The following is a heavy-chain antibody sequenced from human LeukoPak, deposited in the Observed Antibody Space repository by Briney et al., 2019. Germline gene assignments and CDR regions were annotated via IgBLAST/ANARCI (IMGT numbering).Heavy chain of an antibody. D-gene: IGHD5-24*01. CDR3: AKAQVEMATITPDFDY. Sequence: PGGSLRLSCAASGFTFSSYAMSWVRQAPGKGLEWVSAISGSGGSTYYADSVKGRFTISRDNSKNTLYLQMNSLRAEDTAVYYCAKAQVEMATITPDFDYWGQGTLVTVSS. V-gene: IGHV3-23*01. CDR2: ISGSGGST. CDR1: GFTFSSYA. J-gene: IGHJ4*02.